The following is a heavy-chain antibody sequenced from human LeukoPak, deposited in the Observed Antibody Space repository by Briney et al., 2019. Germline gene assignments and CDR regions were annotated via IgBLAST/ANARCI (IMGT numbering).Heavy chain of an antibody. CDR2: IRYDGSNK. D-gene: IGHD5-18*01. CDR1: GFTFSSYG. V-gene: IGHV3-30*02. J-gene: IGHJ6*03. Sequence: GGSLRLSCAASGFTFSSYGMHRVRQAPGKGLEWVAFIRYDGSNKYYADSVKGRFTISRDNSKNTLYLQMNSLRAEDTAVYYCAKGLKTAVGPYMGYHYYMDVWGKGTTVTVSS. CDR3: AKGLKTAVGPYMGYHYYMDV.